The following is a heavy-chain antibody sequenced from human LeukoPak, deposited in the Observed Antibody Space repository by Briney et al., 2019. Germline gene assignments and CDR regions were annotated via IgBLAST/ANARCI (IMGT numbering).Heavy chain of an antibody. CDR2: ISSSSYI. CDR3: AREAGHY. Sequence: GGSLRLSCAASGFTFSSYSMNWVRQAPGKGLEWVSSISSSSYIYYADSVKGRFTISRDNAKNSLYLQMNSLRAEDTAVCYCAREAGHYWGQGTLVTVSS. CDR1: GFTFSSYS. V-gene: IGHV3-21*01. J-gene: IGHJ4*02. D-gene: IGHD6-13*01.